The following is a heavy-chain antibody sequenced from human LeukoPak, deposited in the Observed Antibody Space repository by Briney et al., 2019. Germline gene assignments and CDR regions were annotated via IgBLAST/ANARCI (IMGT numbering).Heavy chain of an antibody. CDR3: AKGVKHIVVVTAQHYFDY. CDR1: GFTFSSYA. D-gene: IGHD2-21*02. J-gene: IGHJ4*02. V-gene: IGHV3-64*01. CDR2: IRSNGGST. Sequence: GGSLRLSCAASGFTFSSYAMHWVRQAPGKGLEYVSAIRSNGGSTYYANSVKGRFTISRNNSKNTLYLQMNTLRAEDTAVYYCAKGVKHIVVVTAQHYFDYWGQGTLVTVSS.